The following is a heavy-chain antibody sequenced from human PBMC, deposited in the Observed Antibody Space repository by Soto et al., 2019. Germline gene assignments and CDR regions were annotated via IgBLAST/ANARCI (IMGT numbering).Heavy chain of an antibody. CDR3: ARHPNYYDTSPD. V-gene: IGHV4-39*01. J-gene: IGHJ4*02. CDR1: GGSISSSSYY. D-gene: IGHD3-22*01. CDR2: IYYSGST. Sequence: QLQLQESGPGLVKPSETLSLTCTVSGGSISSSSYYWGWIRQPPGKWLEWIGSIYYSGSTYYNPSLKSRVTISVDTSKNQFSLKLSSVTAADTAVYYCARHPNYYDTSPDWGQGTLVTVSS.